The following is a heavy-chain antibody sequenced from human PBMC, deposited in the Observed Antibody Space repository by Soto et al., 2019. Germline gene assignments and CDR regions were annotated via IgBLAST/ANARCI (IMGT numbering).Heavy chain of an antibody. CDR3: ERAPLYNSGWYGEWFDS. V-gene: IGHV1-18*01. J-gene: IGHJ5*01. Sequence: QVQLVQSGVEVKKPGASVTVSCKASGYTLNNYGITWVRQAPGQGLEWMGWITTYNNITKYAQRLQGRVTMITDTYTNTGHMELRSLRSDDTAIYYCERAPLYNSGWYGEWFDSWGQGTLVIVSS. CDR2: ITTYNNIT. D-gene: IGHD6-19*01. CDR1: GYTLNNYG.